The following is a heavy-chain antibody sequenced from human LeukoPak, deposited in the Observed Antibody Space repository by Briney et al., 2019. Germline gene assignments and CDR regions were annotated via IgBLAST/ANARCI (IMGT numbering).Heavy chain of an antibody. V-gene: IGHV1-18*01. CDR2: ISAYNGNT. J-gene: IGHJ6*02. D-gene: IGHD3-10*01. Sequence: ASVKVSCKASGYTFTSYGISWVRQAPGQGLEWMGWISAYNGNTNYAQKLQGRVTMTTDTSTSTAYMELRSLRSDDTAVYYCATFYYYGSGSYYLDYYYGMDVWGQGTTVTVCS. CDR1: GYTFTSYG. CDR3: ATFYYYGSGSYYLDYYYGMDV.